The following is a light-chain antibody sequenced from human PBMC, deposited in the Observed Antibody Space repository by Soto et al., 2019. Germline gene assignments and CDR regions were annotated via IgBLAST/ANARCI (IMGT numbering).Light chain of an antibody. Sequence: QLVLTQPPSVSGAPGQRVTISCTGSTSNIGAGYDVHWYQLLPGRAPKLLIYGNINRPSGVPDRFSGSKSGTSTSLAIAGLQAEDEAGYYCQSYDRSLSGWVFGGGTKLTVL. CDR2: GNI. J-gene: IGLJ3*02. CDR1: TSNIGAGYD. V-gene: IGLV1-40*01. CDR3: QSYDRSLSGWV.